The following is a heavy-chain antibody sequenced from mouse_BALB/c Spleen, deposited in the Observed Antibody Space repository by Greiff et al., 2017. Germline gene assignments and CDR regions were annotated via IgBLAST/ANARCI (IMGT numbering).Heavy chain of an antibody. CDR3: ARWVHAMDY. V-gene: IGHV1-4*01. CDR1: GYTFTSYT. Sequence: VMLVESGAELARPGASVKMSCKASGYTFTSYTMHWVKQRPGQGLEWIGYINPSSGYTNYNQKFKDKATLTADKSSSTAYMQLSSLTSEDSAVYYCARWVHAMDYWGQGTSVTVSS. J-gene: IGHJ4*01. CDR2: INPSSGYT.